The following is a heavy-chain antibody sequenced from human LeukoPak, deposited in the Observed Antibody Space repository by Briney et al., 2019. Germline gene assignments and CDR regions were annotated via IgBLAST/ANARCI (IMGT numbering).Heavy chain of an antibody. CDR3: ARTPVSSGWHDYYYGMDV. CDR2: ISAYNGNT. CDR1: GYTFTSHG. J-gene: IGHJ6*02. D-gene: IGHD6-19*01. V-gene: IGHV1-18*01. Sequence: ASVKVSCKASGYTFTSHGISWVRQAPGQGLEWMGWISAYNGNTNYAQKLQGRVTMTTDTSTSTAYMELRSLRSDDTAVYYCARTPVSSGWHDYYYGMDVWGQGTTVTVSS.